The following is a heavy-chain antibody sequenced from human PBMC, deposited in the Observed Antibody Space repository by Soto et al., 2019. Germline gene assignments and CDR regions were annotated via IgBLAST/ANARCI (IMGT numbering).Heavy chain of an antibody. CDR2: ISGSGGST. J-gene: IGHJ4*02. D-gene: IGHD3-10*01. CDR1: GFTFSSYA. V-gene: IGHV3-23*01. CDR3: AKDRVVRGVITLFDY. Sequence: GGSLRLSCAASGFTFSSYAMSWVRQAPGKGLEWVSAISGSGGSTYYADSVKGRFTISRDNSKNTLYLQMNSLRAEDTAVYYCAKDRVVRGVITLFDYWGQGTLVTVSS.